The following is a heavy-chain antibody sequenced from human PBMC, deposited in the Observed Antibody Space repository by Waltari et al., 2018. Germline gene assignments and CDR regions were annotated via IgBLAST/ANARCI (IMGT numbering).Heavy chain of an antibody. V-gene: IGHV4-4*01. J-gene: IGHJ4*02. CDR1: GDSMSSTDW. CDR2: VQRSGRT. D-gene: IGHD2-15*01. CDR3: ARDRGRGIYLDS. Sequence: TLALACAVSGDSMSSTDWWSWVRQSPGKGLEWIGQVQRSGRTNYNPSCASRVTMSVDTSTNHFSLKVTSATAADTAVYFCARDRGRGIYLDSWGQGTLVT.